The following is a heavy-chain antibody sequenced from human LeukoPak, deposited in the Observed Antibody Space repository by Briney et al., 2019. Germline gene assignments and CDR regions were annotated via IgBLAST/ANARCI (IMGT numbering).Heavy chain of an antibody. D-gene: IGHD3-16*01. J-gene: IGHJ4*02. Sequence: ASVKVSCKASGYTFTSYYMHWVRQAPGQGLGWMGIINPSGGSTNHAQKFHGRVTMTRVMSTSTAYMELSSLRSEDTAVYYCARVGAFDYWGQGTLVTVSS. V-gene: IGHV1-46*01. CDR2: INPSGGST. CDR1: GYTFTSYY. CDR3: ARVGAFDY.